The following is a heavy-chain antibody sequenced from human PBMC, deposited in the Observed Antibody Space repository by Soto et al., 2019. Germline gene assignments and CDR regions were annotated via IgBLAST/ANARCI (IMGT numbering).Heavy chain of an antibody. CDR3: ARAPSGSYPEFDY. CDR2: ITYDGSNQ. CDR1: GFIFSSYT. J-gene: IGHJ4*02. V-gene: IGHV3-30-3*01. Sequence: GGSLRLSCAASGFIFSSYTMHWVRQAPGKGLEWVGVITYDGSNQYYADSVKGRFTISRDNSRNMLFLQMNSLRPDDTAVYYWARAPSGSYPEFDYWGQGTLVTVSS. D-gene: IGHD1-26*01.